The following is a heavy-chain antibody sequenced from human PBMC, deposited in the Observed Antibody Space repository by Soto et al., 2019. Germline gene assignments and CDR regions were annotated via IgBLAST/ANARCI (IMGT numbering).Heavy chain of an antibody. D-gene: IGHD5-12*01. CDR1: GGTFSSYA. CDR2: IIPIFGTA. V-gene: IGHV1-69*13. J-gene: IGHJ6*02. Sequence: GASVKVSCKASGGTFSSYAISWVRQAPGQGLEWMGGIIPIFGTANYAQKFQGRVTITADESTSTAYMELSSLRSEDTAVYYCARVEVATFLGYYYYYGMDVWGHGTTVTVFS. CDR3: ARVEVATFLGYYYYYGMDV.